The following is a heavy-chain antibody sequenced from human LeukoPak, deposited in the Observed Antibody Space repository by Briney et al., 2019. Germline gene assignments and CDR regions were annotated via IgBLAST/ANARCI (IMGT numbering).Heavy chain of an antibody. CDR2: INHSGST. CDR1: GGSFSGYY. Sequence: SETLSLTCAVYGGSFSGYYWSWIRQPPGKGLEWIGEINHSGSTNYNPSLKSRVTISVDTSKNQFSLKLSSVTAADTAVYYCARDPARIYGYLSDGGQGTLVTVSS. J-gene: IGHJ4*02. D-gene: IGHD3-16*01. CDR3: ARDPARIYGYLSD. V-gene: IGHV4-34*01.